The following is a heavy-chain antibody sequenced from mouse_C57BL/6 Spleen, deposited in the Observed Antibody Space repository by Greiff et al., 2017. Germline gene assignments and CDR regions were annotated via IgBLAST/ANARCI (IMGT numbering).Heavy chain of an antibody. V-gene: IGHV14-1*01. D-gene: IGHD3-1*01. J-gene: IGHJ2*01. CDR1: GFNIKDYY. CDR2: IDPEDGDT. Sequence: EVKLVESGAELVRPGASVKLSCTASGFNIKDYYMHWVKQRPEQGLEWIGRIDPEDGDTEYAPKFQGKATMTADPSSNTAYLQLSSLTSEDTAVYYCTSGERDYWGQGTPLTVSS. CDR3: TSGERDY.